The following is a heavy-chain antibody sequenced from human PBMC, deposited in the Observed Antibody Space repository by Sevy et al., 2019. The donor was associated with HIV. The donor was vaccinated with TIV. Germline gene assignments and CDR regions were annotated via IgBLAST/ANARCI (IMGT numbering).Heavy chain of an antibody. CDR3: ARAADYSSHYYDYYMDV. D-gene: IGHD4-4*01. Sequence: ASVKVSCKASGGTFSSYAINWVRQAPGQGLEWMGGIIPIFGTANYAQKFQGRVTITADESTSTAYMELSSLRSEDTAVYYCARAADYSSHYYDYYMDVWGKGTTVTVSS. CDR1: GGTFSSYA. V-gene: IGHV1-69*13. CDR2: IIPIFGTA. J-gene: IGHJ6*03.